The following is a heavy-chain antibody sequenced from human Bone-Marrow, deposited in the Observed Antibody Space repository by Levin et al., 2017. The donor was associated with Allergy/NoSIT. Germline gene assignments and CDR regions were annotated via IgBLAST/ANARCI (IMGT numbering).Heavy chain of an antibody. J-gene: IGHJ5*02. V-gene: IGHV4-61*01. CDR2: IYYSENT. CDR1: GGSVSSGSYY. Sequence: PSETLSLTCTVSGGSVSSGSYYWSWIRQSPGKGLEWIGYIYYSENTNYNPSLKSRVTISVDTSKNQFSLNLTSVTAADTAVYYCARRLAGWFDPWGQGTLVTVSS. CDR3: ARRLAGWFDP.